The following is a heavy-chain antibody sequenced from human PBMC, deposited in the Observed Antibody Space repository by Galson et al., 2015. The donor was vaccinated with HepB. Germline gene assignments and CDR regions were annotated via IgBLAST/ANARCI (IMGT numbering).Heavy chain of an antibody. J-gene: IGHJ4*02. CDR3: ARIELLNSLDY. Sequence: SLRLSCAPSGFTFDYYAMTWVRQAPGKGLEWVSGISPSGDMSFIADSVRGRFTISRDNARKTLYLQMNSLRAEDTAVYYCARIELLNSLDYWGQGALVTVSS. V-gene: IGHV3-23*01. D-gene: IGHD4-23*01. CDR2: ISPSGDMS. CDR1: GFTFDYYA.